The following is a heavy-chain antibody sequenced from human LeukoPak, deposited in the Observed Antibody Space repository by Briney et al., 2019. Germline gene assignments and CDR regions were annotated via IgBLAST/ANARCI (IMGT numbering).Heavy chain of an antibody. D-gene: IGHD3-22*01. V-gene: IGHV4-39*07. J-gene: IGHJ3*02. CDR1: GGSISSSSYY. CDR2: IYYSGST. CDR3: ASNKPPYYYDSSGGALDI. Sequence: SETLSLTCTVSGGSISSSSYYWGWIRQPPGKGLEWIGSIYYSGSTYYNPSLKSRVTISVDTSKNQFSLKLSSVTAADTAVYYCASNKPPYYYDSSGGALDIWGRGTMVTVSS.